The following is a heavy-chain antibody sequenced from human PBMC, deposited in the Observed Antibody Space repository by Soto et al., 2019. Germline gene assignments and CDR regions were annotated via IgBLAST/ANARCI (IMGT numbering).Heavy chain of an antibody. CDR3: AKARMTMSKYYYYGMDV. V-gene: IGHV3-23*01. CDR2: ISGSGGST. CDR1: GFTFSSYA. Sequence: EVQLLESGGGLVQPGGSLRLSCAASGFTFSSYAMSWVRQAPGKGLEWVSAISGSGGSTYYADSVKGRFTISRDNSKNTLYRQMNSLRAEDTAVYYCAKARMTMSKYYYYGMDVWGQGTTVTVSS. J-gene: IGHJ6*02. D-gene: IGHD3-3*01.